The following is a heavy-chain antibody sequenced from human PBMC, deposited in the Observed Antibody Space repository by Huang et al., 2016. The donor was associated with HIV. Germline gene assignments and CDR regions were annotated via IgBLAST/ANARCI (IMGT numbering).Heavy chain of an antibody. CDR1: GFTFSGSA. CDR2: IRSKNNGYAT. Sequence: EVQLVESGGGLVQPGGSLKLSCAASGFTFSGSAMHWVRQGSGVGRDGGGRIRSKNNGYATVYAASVKGRFTSSRDDSKNTAYLQMNSLKTEDTAVYYCSRHPFDYYDSTDTGALDIWGQGTMVTVSS. J-gene: IGHJ3*02. V-gene: IGHV3-73*02. D-gene: IGHD3-22*01. CDR3: SRHPFDYYDSTDTGALDI.